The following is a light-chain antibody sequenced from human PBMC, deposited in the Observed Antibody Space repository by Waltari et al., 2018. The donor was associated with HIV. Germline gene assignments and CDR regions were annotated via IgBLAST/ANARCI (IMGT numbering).Light chain of an antibody. CDR3: AAWDDRLSGWV. CDR1: SSNIGRNY. J-gene: IGLJ3*02. Sequence: QSVLTQPPSASGTPGQRVTISCSGSSSNIGRNYVYWYQQLPRTAPKLLIHRNNQWPSGVPDRFSGSKSGTSVSLAISGLRSEDEADYYCAAWDDRLSGWVFGGGTKLTV. V-gene: IGLV1-47*01. CDR2: RNN.